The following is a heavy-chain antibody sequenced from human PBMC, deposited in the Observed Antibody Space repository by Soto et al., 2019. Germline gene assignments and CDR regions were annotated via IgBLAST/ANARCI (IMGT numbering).Heavy chain of an antibody. Sequence: SDTCSVAEGSSTAFHGSWSRKFPGKGLEWIAYTSYTGNTNYNPSLQSRVTISMDTSKNQLSLKLTSMTAADTAVYYCARDMHAGFTPDFAPWGQGTLVPVSS. J-gene: IGHJ5*02. CDR1: EGSSTAFH. V-gene: IGHV4-59*01. CDR3: ARDMHAGFTPDFAP. D-gene: IGHD2-15*01. CDR2: TSYTGNT.